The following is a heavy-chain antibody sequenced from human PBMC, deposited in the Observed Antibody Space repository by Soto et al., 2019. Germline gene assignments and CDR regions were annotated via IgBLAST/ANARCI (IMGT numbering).Heavy chain of an antibody. V-gene: IGHV4-34*01. D-gene: IGHD1-26*01. Sequence: SETLSLTCTVYGGSFSDYYWSWIRQPPGKGLEWIGEINHSGSTNYNPSLKSRVIISVDTSKNQFSLKLSSVTAADTAVYYCARGRGATQNNWFDPWGQGTLVTVSS. J-gene: IGHJ5*02. CDR1: GGSFSDYY. CDR3: ARGRGATQNNWFDP. CDR2: INHSGST.